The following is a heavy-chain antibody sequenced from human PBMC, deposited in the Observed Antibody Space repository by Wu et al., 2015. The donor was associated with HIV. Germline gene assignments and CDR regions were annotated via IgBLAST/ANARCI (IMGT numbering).Heavy chain of an antibody. D-gene: IGHD1-7*01. CDR3: ARGETHITGTSRGXFDI. V-gene: IGHV1-2*02. CDR2: INPNSGFT. Sequence: QVQLVQSGPEVRKPGASVKVSCKASQYTFTAFYIHWVRQAPGQGLEWMGWINPNSGFTKFAQRFEGRVTVTRDTSIDTVDMEMNGLRSDDTAIYFCARGETHITGTSRGXFDIWGQGTMITVSS. J-gene: IGHJ3*02. CDR1: QYTFTAFY.